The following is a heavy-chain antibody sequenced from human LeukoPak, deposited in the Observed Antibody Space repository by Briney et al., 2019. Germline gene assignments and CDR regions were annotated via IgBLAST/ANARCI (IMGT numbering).Heavy chain of an antibody. CDR1: GYTLTELS. CDR3: ATDSRGLSGSYWNYYYYMDV. J-gene: IGHJ6*03. D-gene: IGHD1-26*01. V-gene: IGHV1-24*01. Sequence: ASVKVSCKVSGYTLTELSMHWVRQAPGKGLEWMGGFDPEDGETIYAQKFQGRVTMTEDTSTDTAYMELSSLRSEDTAVYYCATDSRGLSGSYWNYYYYMDVWGKGTTVTVSS. CDR2: FDPEDGET.